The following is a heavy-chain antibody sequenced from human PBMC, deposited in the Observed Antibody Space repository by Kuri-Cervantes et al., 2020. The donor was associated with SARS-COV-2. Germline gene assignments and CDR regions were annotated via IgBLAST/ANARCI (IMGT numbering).Heavy chain of an antibody. Sequence: GGSLRLSCAASGFTFSSYGMHWVRQAPGKGLEYVSAISSNGGSTYYADSVKGRFTISRDNSKNTLYLQMSSLRAEDTAVYYCVKDGAAMVTGPVGYYGMDVWGQGTTVTVSS. V-gene: IGHV3-64D*08. CDR1: GFTFSSYG. CDR3: VKDGAAMVTGPVGYYGMDV. D-gene: IGHD5-18*01. J-gene: IGHJ6*02. CDR2: ISSNGGST.